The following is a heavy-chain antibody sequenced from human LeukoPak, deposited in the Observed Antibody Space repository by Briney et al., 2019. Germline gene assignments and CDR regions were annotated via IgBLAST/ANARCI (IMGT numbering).Heavy chain of an antibody. CDR3: ARGTSTYYDYVWGSYRYPADY. CDR2: IIPIFGTA. V-gene: IGHV1-69*13. Sequence: SVKVSCKASGGTFSSYAISWVRQAPGQGLEWMGGIIPIFGTANYAQKFQGRVTITADESTSTAYMELSRLRSDDTAVYYCARGTSTYYDYVWGSYRYPADYWGQGTLVTVSS. CDR1: GGTFSSYA. J-gene: IGHJ4*02. D-gene: IGHD3-16*02.